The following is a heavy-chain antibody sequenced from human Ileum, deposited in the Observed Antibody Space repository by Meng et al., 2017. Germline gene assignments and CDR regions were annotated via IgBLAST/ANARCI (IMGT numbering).Heavy chain of an antibody. Sequence: SETLSLTCTVSGGSVSSGNYYWSWIRQPPGKGLEWIGYIYYSGSTNYNPSLKSRATISVDTSKNQFSLKLSSVTAADTAVYYCARGRDYDSSGYYYDYSYFDLWGRGTLVTVSS. V-gene: IGHV4-61*01. CDR3: ARGRDYDSSGYYYDYSYFDL. CDR1: GGSVSSGNYY. D-gene: IGHD3-22*01. CDR2: IYYSGST. J-gene: IGHJ2*01.